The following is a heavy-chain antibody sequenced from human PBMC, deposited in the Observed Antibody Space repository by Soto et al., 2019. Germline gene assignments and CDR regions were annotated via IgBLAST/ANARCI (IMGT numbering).Heavy chain of an antibody. J-gene: IGHJ4*02. Sequence: EVHLLESGGGLVHPGESLRLSCGASGFTFSSCVMTWVRQAPGKGLEWVSCITDSGTGTYYADAVKGRFTISRDNSNNTMDLEKNNLRAEDTGVYYCAKGLSKGRWYAEDWGQGTLVTVSS. V-gene: IGHV3-23*01. CDR1: GFTFSSCV. D-gene: IGHD6-13*01. CDR3: AKGLSKGRWYAED. CDR2: ITDSGTGT.